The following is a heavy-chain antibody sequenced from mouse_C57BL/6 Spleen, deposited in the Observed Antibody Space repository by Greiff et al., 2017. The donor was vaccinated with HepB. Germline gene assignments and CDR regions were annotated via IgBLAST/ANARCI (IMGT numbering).Heavy chain of an antibody. CDR3: VRQDYYGSSQFAY. V-gene: IGHV10-1*01. CDR2: IRSKSNNYAT. D-gene: IGHD1-1*01. J-gene: IGHJ3*01. CDR1: GFSFNTYA. Sequence: EVKLMESGGGLVQPKGSLKLSCAASGFSFNTYAMNWVRQAPGKGLEWVARIRSKSNNYATYYADSVKDRFTISRDDSESMLYLQMNNLKTEDTAMYYCVRQDYYGSSQFAYWGQGTLVTVSA.